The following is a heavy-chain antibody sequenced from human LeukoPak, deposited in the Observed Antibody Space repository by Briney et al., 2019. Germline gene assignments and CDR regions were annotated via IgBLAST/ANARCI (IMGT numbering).Heavy chain of an antibody. D-gene: IGHD3-16*01. Sequence: SETLSLTCTVSGDSISSGDFYWSWIRQPPGKGLEWIGNIYYSGTTYYNPSLRSRVAISIDTSKNQFSLKVTSVTAADTAVYYCARFGERITAFDIWGQGTLVTASS. J-gene: IGHJ3*02. CDR3: ARFGERITAFDI. V-gene: IGHV4-30-4*01. CDR1: GDSISSGDFY. CDR2: IYYSGTT.